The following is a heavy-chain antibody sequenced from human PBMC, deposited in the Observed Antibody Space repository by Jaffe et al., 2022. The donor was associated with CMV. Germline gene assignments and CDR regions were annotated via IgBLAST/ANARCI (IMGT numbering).Heavy chain of an antibody. CDR1: GYKFASYW. CDR2: IDPN. CDR3: ARGYSSGWETFDI. D-gene: IGHD6-19*01. J-gene: IGHJ3*02. V-gene: IGHV5-10-1*03. Sequence: EVQLVQSGAEVKKPGESLKISCKGSGYKFASYWINWVRQMPGKGLEWMGRIDPNDSPSLQGHVTISADKSISTVYLQWSSLQASDTAIYYCARGYSSGWETFDIWGQGTMVTVSS.